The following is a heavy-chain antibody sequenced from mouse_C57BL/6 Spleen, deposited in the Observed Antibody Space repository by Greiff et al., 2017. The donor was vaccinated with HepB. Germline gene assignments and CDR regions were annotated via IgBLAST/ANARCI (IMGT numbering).Heavy chain of an antibody. D-gene: IGHD1-1*01. CDR1: GYTFTSYG. Sequence: QVQLQQSGAELARPGASVKLSCKASGYTFTSYGISWVKQRTGQGLEWIGEIYPRSGNTYYNEKFKGKATLTADKSSSTAYMELRSLTSEDSAVYFCVITTVVPLAYWGQGTLVTVSA. J-gene: IGHJ3*01. CDR2: IYPRSGNT. CDR3: VITTVVPLAY. V-gene: IGHV1-81*01.